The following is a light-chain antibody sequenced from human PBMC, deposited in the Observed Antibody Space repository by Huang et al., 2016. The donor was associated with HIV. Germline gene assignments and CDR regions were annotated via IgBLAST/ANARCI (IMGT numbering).Light chain of an antibody. CDR1: QSISRY. V-gene: IGKV1-39*01. CDR3: QQSYSSPPT. CDR2: SAS. Sequence: DIQMTQSPSSLSASVGERVTITCRASQSISRYLIWYQQKPGKAPKVLIHSASRLQSGVPSRFSGRGSGTDFTLTISRLQTEDFATYYCQQSYSSPPTFGQGTKVEIK. J-gene: IGKJ2*01.